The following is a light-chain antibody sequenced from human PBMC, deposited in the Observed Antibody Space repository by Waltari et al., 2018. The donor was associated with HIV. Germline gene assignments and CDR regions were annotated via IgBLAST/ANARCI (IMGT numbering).Light chain of an antibody. V-gene: IGLV10-54*01. J-gene: IGLJ3*02. CDR3: SAWDGSLYSWV. Sequence: QAGLTQPPSVSTGLGQTAPFIYTGNNNTVGNPGTTWLQQLQGPPHQRRSDRDDNRPSGISERFSASRSGNTASLTITGLQPEDEAEYYCSAWDGSLYSWVFGGGTKLTVL. CDR2: RDD. CDR1: NNTVGNPG.